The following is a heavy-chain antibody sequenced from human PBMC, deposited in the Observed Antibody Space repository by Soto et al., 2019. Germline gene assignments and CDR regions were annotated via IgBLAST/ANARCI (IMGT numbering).Heavy chain of an antibody. CDR3: ARGPGTMAKIDY. D-gene: IGHD3-10*01. CDR2: INHSGST. Sequence: PSETLSLTCAVYGGSFSGYYWSWIRQPPGKGLEWIGEINHSGSTNYNPSLKSRVTISVDTSKNQFSLKLSSVTAADTAVYYCARGPGTMAKIDYGGQGTLVTVSS. V-gene: IGHV4-34*01. CDR1: GGSFSGYY. J-gene: IGHJ4*02.